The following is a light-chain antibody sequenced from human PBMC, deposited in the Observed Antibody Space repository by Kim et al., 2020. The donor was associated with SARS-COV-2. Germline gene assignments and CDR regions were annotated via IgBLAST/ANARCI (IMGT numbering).Light chain of an antibody. J-gene: IGKJ4*01. CDR2: AAS. CDR3: QQLKRYPLT. CDR1: EGINSY. V-gene: IGKV1-9*01. Sequence: ASVGDRVTINCRAREGINSYLAWYQQKPGKAPTVLISAASTLQSGVSSRFSVSGSGTDFTLNISSLQPEDFATYYCQQLKRYPLTFGGGTKVDIK.